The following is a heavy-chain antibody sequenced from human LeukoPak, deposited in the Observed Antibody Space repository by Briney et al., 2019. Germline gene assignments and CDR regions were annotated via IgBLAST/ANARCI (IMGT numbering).Heavy chain of an antibody. J-gene: IGHJ4*02. CDR2: IYYSGST. CDR3: ARSEDFDY. Sequence: SETLSLTCTVSGGSISSYYWSWIRQPPRKGMEWNGYIYYSGSTNYSPSLKSRVTISVDTSKNQFSLKLSSVTAAATAVYYCARSEDFDYWGQGTLVTVSS. CDR1: GGSISSYY. D-gene: IGHD3-3*01. V-gene: IGHV4-59*01.